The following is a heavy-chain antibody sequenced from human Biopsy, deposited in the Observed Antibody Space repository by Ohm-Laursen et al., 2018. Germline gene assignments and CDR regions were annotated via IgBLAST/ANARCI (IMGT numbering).Heavy chain of an antibody. CDR2: VYYTGST. J-gene: IGHJ2*01. Sequence: ETLSLTWTVSGDSISSYYWSWIRQPPGKGLQWIGYVYYTGSTDYNPSLQSRVTISVDTSKNHFSLRLRSVTPADTAIYYCARDRGYYSDRTVPGYFDLWGRGTLVTVSS. D-gene: IGHD3-22*01. CDR3: ARDRGYYSDRTVPGYFDL. V-gene: IGHV4-59*01. CDR1: GDSISSYY.